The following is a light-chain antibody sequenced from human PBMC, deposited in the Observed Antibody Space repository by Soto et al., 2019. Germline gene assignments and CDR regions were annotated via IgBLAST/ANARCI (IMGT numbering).Light chain of an antibody. CDR1: SSNIGAGYD. V-gene: IGLV1-40*01. J-gene: IGLJ2*01. CDR2: GNT. Sequence: QPVLTQPPSVSGAPGQRVTISCTGSSSNIGAGYDVHWYQQLPGRAPKLLIYGNTNRPSGVPDRFSGSKSGTSAPLATTGLQAEDEADYYCLSFDSSLSVVFGGGTKLTVL. CDR3: LSFDSSLSVV.